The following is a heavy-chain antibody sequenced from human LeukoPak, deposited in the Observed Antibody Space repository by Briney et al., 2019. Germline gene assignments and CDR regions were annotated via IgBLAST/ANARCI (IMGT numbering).Heavy chain of an antibody. CDR1: GYTFTSYG. J-gene: IGHJ5*02. V-gene: IGHV1-18*01. CDR2: ISAYNGNT. CDR3: ARDMQKAPINNWFDP. Sequence: ASVKVSCKASGYTFTSYGISWVRQAPGQGLEWMGWISAYNGNTNYAQKLQGRVTMTTDTSTSTAYMELRSLRSDDTAVYYCARDMQKAPINNWFDPWGQGTLVTVSS. D-gene: IGHD2-2*01.